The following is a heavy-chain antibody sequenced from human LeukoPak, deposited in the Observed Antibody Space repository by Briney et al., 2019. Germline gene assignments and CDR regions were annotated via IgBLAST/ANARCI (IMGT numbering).Heavy chain of an antibody. CDR2: IIPIFGTA. D-gene: IGHD3-3*01. CDR3: ARSSTVDFWSGYYGY. J-gene: IGHJ4*02. CDR1: GGTFSSYA. V-gene: IGHV1-69*13. Sequence: PVKVSCKASGGTFSSYAISWVRQAPGQGLEWMGGIIPIFGTANYAQKFQGRVTVTADESTSTAYMELSSLRSEDTAVYYCARSSTVDFWSGYYGYWGQGTLVTVSS.